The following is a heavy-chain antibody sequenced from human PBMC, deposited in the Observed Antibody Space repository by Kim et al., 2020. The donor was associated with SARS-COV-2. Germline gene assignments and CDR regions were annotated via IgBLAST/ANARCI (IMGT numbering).Heavy chain of an antibody. Sequence: GGSLRLSCAASGFTFSSHGMHWVRQAPGKGLEWVAVIWNDGSNKYYGDSMKDRFTISRDNSKNMLYLQMNSLRAEDTAVYYCARDRYYWPPYYYYGMDVWGLGTAVTVSS. CDR1: GFTFSSHG. V-gene: IGHV3-33*01. CDR3: ARDRYYWPPYYYYGMDV. J-gene: IGHJ6*02. CDR2: IWNDGSNK. D-gene: IGHD3-10*01.